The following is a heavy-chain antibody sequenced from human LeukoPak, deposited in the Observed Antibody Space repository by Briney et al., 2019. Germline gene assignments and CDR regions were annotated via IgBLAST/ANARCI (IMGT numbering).Heavy chain of an antibody. D-gene: IGHD3-3*01. CDR3: ARDLTVYDFWSGYYTSYGMDV. V-gene: IGHV4-59*01. J-gene: IGHJ6*02. CDR1: GGSISSYY. CDR2: IYYSGST. Sequence: SETLSLTCTVSGGSISSYYWSWIRQPPGKGLEWIGYIYYSGSTNYNPSLKSRVTISVDTSKNQFSLKPSSVTAADTAVYYCARDLTVYDFWSGYYTSYGMDVWGQGTTATVSS.